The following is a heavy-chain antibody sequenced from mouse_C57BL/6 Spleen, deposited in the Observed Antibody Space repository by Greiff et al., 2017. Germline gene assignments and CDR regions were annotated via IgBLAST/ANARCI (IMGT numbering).Heavy chain of an antibody. Sequence: QVQLQQPGAELVRPGTSVKLSCKASGYTFTSYWMHWVKQRPGQGLEWIGVIDPSDSYTNYNQKFKGKATLTVDTSSSTAYMQLSSLTSEDADVYYCARDGYYCDDWGKGTTLTVSS. J-gene: IGHJ2*01. CDR2: IDPSDSYT. CDR1: GYTFTSYW. V-gene: IGHV1-59*01. D-gene: IGHD2-3*01. CDR3: ARDGYYCDD.